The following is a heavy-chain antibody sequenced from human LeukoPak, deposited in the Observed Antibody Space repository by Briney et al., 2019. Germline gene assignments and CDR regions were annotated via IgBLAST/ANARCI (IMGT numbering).Heavy chain of an antibody. CDR1: RFTFTSFA. Sequence: GGSLRLSCAASRFTFTSFAMNWVRQAPGKGLEWISSISGSGGSPNYADSVKGRFTISRDNSRNTVSLQMNSLRAEDTAMYYCARGHIESGGYYYFDQWGQETLVTVSS. J-gene: IGHJ4*02. CDR3: ARGHIESGGYYYFDQ. CDR2: ISGSGGSP. V-gene: IGHV3-23*01. D-gene: IGHD3-22*01.